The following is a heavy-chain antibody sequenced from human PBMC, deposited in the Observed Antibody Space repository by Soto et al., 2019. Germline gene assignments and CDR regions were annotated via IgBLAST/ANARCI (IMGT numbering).Heavy chain of an antibody. V-gene: IGHV4-61*01. Sequence: QVQLQEAGPGLVKPAETLSLTCTVSGGPLSLERFYWTWIRQPPGKGLEWIGYVSHTGATNYNPSLQSRVDISVDTSRNQFSLKLRSLTAADPAVYFCSREVSSAHITYYDFWGQGTLGSVSA. CDR1: GGPLSLERFY. J-gene: IGHJ4*02. CDR3: SREVSSAHITYYDF. CDR2: VSHTGAT.